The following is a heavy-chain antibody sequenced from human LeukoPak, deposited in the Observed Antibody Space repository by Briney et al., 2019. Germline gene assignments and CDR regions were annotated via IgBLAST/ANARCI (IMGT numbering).Heavy chain of an antibody. D-gene: IGHD4/OR15-4a*01. Sequence: SETLSLTCTVSGGSISSGDYYWSWIRQPPGKGLEWIGHIYHSGSTNYNPSLKSRVTISLDTSKNQFSLTLSSVTAADTAVYYCARDREYNYGADYWGQGTLVTVSS. V-gene: IGHV4-61*08. CDR2: IYHSGST. CDR3: ARDREYNYGADY. J-gene: IGHJ4*02. CDR1: GGSISSGDYY.